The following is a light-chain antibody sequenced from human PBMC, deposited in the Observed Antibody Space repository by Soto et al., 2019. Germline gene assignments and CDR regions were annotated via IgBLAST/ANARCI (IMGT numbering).Light chain of an antibody. J-gene: IGKJ5*01. CDR2: GAS. CDR1: QSVSSN. V-gene: IGKV3-15*01. CDR3: HQYNNWPPIT. Sequence: EIVMTQSPATLSVSPGERATLSCRASQSVSSNLAWYQQKPGQAPRLLIYGASTRATGIPDRFSGSGSGTEFTLPISSLQSEDFAVYYCHQYNNWPPITFGQGTRLEIK.